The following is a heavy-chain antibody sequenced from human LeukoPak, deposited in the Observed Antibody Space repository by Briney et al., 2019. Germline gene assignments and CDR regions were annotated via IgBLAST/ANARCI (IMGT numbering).Heavy chain of an antibody. D-gene: IGHD1-26*01. V-gene: IGHV1-18*01. J-gene: IGHJ5*02. CDR3: ARDVRWELRATDHWFDP. Sequence: GASVKVSCKASGYTFTSYGISWVRQAPGQGLEWMGWISAYNGNTNFAQKLQGRVTMTTDTSTSTAYMELRSLRSDDTAVYYCARDVRWELRATDHWFDPWGQGTLVTVSS. CDR1: GYTFTSYG. CDR2: ISAYNGNT.